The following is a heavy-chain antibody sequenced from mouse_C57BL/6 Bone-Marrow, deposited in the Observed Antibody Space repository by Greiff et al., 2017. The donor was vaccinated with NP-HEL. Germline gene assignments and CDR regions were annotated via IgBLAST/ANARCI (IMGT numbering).Heavy chain of an antibody. CDR1: GFSFNTYA. J-gene: IGHJ2*01. CDR2: IRSKSNNYAT. CDR3: VRLGPSDY. V-gene: IGHV10-1*01. Sequence: EVQLVESGAGLVQPKASLKLSCAASGFSFNTYAMNWVRQAPGKGLEWVGRIRSKSNNYATYYAESVKDRFTMSGDDSESMLYLQMNNLKSEDTAMYYCVRLGPSDYWGQGTTLTVSS.